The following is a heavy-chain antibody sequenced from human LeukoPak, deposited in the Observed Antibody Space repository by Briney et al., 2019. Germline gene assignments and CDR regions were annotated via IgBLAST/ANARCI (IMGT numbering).Heavy chain of an antibody. CDR2: IYHSGST. CDR3: ARHYGP. D-gene: IGHD3-16*01. Sequence: ESLRLSCAASGFTFSDYYMNWIRQPPGKGLEWIGSIYHSGSTFYNPSLKSRVIISVDTSKNQFSLRLSSVTAADTAVYYCARHYGPWGQGTLVTVSS. V-gene: IGHV4-38-2*01. J-gene: IGHJ5*02. CDR1: GFTFSDYY.